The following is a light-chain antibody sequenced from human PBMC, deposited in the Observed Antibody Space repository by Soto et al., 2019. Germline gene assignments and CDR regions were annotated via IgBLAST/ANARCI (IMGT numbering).Light chain of an antibody. V-gene: IGKV4-1*01. J-gene: IGKJ4*01. Sequence: DIVMPQSPDSLAVSLGGRATINCKSSQSVLSSYNNKNTLAWYQQKPGQPPKLLIYWAATRESGVPDRFSGSGAGTDFTLTISTLQAEDVAVYYCQQYYSTPELTFGGGTNVDIK. CDR3: QQYYSTPELT. CDR1: QSVLSSYNNKNT. CDR2: WAA.